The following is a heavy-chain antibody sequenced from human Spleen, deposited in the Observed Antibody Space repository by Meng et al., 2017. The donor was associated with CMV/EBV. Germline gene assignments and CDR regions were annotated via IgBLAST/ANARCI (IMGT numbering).Heavy chain of an antibody. CDR3: ASLEWSLLIFDR. CDR2: IYPTGST. CDR1: GGSISSGGYY. J-gene: IGHJ4*02. D-gene: IGHD3-3*01. V-gene: IGHV4-31*02. Sequence: VSGGSISSGGYYWTWIRQHPGKGLEWIGYIYPTGSTHYNPSLQSRLTISVDTSKNQFSLKLSTVTAADTAVYYCASLEWSLLIFDRWGQGTLVTVSS.